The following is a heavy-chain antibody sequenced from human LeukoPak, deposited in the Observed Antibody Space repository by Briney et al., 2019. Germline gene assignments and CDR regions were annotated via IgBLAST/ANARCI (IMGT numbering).Heavy chain of an antibody. V-gene: IGHV1-8*01. D-gene: IGHD3-9*01. CDR3: ARNPSYDILTGYSDYYGMDV. CDR2: MNPNSGNT. CDR1: GYTFTSYD. J-gene: IGHJ6*02. Sequence: ASVKVSCKASGYTFTSYDINWVRQATGQGLEWMGWMNPNSGNTGYAQKFQGRVTMTRNTSISTAYMELSSLRSEDTAVYYCARNPSYDILTGYSDYYGMDVWGQGTTVTVSS.